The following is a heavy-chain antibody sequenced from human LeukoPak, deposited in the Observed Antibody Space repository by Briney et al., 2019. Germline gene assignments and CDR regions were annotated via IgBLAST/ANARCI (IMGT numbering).Heavy chain of an antibody. D-gene: IGHD3-10*01. J-gene: IGHJ4*02. CDR1: GGSISSYY. V-gene: IGHV4-4*08. CDR3: AKAMVRGAPYYFDY. Sequence: SETLSLTCSVSGGSISSYYWTWIRQPPGKGLEWIGYIYDSRSTNYNSSLKSRVTISVDTSKNQFSLKLSSVTAADTAVYYCAKAMVRGAPYYFDYWGQGTLVTVSS. CDR2: IYDSRST.